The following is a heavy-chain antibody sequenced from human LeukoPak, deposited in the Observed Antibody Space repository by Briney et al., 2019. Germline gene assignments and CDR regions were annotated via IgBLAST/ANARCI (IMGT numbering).Heavy chain of an antibody. V-gene: IGHV3-11*04. CDR1: GFTLSNAW. J-gene: IGHJ6*04. CDR3: AELGITMIGGV. CDR2: ISSSGSTI. D-gene: IGHD3-10*02. Sequence: GGSLRLSCAASGFTLSNAWTSWVRQAPGKGLEWVSYISSSGSTIYYADSVKGRLTISRDNAKNSLYLQMNSLRAEDTAVYYCAELGITMIGGVWGKGTTVTISS.